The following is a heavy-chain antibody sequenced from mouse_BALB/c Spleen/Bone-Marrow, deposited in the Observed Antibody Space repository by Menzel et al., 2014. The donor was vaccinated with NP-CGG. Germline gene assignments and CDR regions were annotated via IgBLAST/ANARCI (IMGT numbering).Heavy chain of an antibody. CDR1: GFTFSSCA. Sequence: EVQLVESGGGLVKPGGSLKLSCAASGFTFSSCAMSWVRQTPEKRLEWVATISSGGSYTYCLDSVKGRFTISRDNAKNTLYLQMSSLRSKDTAMYYCARAGRYDGNCDYWGQGTTLTVSS. D-gene: IGHD2-14*01. CDR3: ARAGRYDGNCDY. CDR2: ISSGGSYT. J-gene: IGHJ2*01. V-gene: IGHV5-9-3*01.